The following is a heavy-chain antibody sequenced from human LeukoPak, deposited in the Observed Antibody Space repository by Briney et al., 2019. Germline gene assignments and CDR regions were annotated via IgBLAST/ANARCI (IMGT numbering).Heavy chain of an antibody. CDR3: ARKYYYGMDV. Sequence: PGGSLRLSCLTSGFTFSTNAMNWVRQAPGRGLEWVSYISGSSRPIYYADSVKGRFTISRDNSKNTLYLQMNSLRAEDTAVYYCARKYYYGMDVWGQGTTVTVSS. J-gene: IGHJ6*02. V-gene: IGHV3-48*01. CDR2: ISGSSRPI. CDR1: GFTFSTNA.